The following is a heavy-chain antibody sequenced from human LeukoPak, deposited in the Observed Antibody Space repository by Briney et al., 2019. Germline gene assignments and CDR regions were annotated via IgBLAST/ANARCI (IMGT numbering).Heavy chain of an antibody. CDR1: GGSISSYY. V-gene: IGHV4-59*08. J-gene: IGHJ4*02. CDR3: ARRRGSGGGFDY. D-gene: IGHD2-15*01. CDR2: FYYSGST. Sequence: SETLSLTCTVSGGSISSYYWSWIRQPPGKGLEWIGYFYYSGSTNYNPSLKSRVTISVDTSKNQFSLKLSSVTAADTAVYYCARRRGSGGGFDYWGQGTLVTVSS.